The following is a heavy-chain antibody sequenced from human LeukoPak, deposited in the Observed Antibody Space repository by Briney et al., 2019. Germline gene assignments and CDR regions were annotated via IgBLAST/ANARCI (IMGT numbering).Heavy chain of an antibody. D-gene: IGHD2-8*02. V-gene: IGHV4-39*01. J-gene: IGHJ5*02. Sequence: SETLSLTCTVSGGSISSYYWGWIRQPPGKGLEWIGTIYYSGTTYYNPSLKSRVTISVDTSKNQFSLKVNAVTAADTAVYYCARQPTGFPNWFHPWGQGTRVTVSS. CDR2: IYYSGTT. CDR3: ARQPTGFPNWFHP. CDR1: GGSISSYY.